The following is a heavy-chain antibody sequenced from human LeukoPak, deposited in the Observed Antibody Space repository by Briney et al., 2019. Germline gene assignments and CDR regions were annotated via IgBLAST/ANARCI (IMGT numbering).Heavy chain of an antibody. CDR2: ISSSSYI. Sequence: GGSLRLSCAASGFTFSSYTMNWVRQAPGKGLEWVSSISSSSYIYYADSVKGRFTISRDNAKNSLYLQMNSLRAEDTAVYYCAKLVGTTSACIDYWGHGTLVTVSS. J-gene: IGHJ4*01. V-gene: IGHV3-21*04. D-gene: IGHD1-26*01. CDR1: GFTFSSYT. CDR3: AKLVGTTSACIDY.